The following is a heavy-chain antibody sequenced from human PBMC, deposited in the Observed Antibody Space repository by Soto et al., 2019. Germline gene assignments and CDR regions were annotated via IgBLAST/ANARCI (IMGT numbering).Heavy chain of an antibody. Sequence: VGSLRLSCAASGFTFSSYAMSWVRQAPGKGLEWVSAISGSGGSTYYADSVRGRFTISRDNSKNTLYLQMNSLRAEDTAVYYCAKVRLVPDNWFDPWGQGTLVTVSS. D-gene: IGHD6-19*01. CDR3: AKVRLVPDNWFDP. V-gene: IGHV3-23*01. CDR1: GFTFSSYA. CDR2: ISGSGGST. J-gene: IGHJ5*02.